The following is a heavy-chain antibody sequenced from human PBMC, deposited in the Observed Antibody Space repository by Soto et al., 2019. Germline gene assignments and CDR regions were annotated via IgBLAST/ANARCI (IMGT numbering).Heavy chain of an antibody. CDR3: AHTTGSSGWAIMDY. Sequence: QITLKESGPPQVKPTQTLTLTCTVSGFSLSTIGVGVGWIRQPPGKALEWLALIFWNDDKRYSPSLRTRLTITKDTSKNQVVLTMTNMDPVDTATYHCAHTTGSSGWAIMDYWGQGTLVTVSS. D-gene: IGHD6-19*01. CDR1: GFSLSTIGVG. J-gene: IGHJ4*02. CDR2: IFWNDDK. V-gene: IGHV2-5*01.